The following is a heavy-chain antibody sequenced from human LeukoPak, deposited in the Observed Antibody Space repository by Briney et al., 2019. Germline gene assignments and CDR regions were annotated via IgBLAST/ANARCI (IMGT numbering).Heavy chain of an antibody. CDR1: GASFTSNY. J-gene: IGHJ4*02. CDR3: ARPDCGGDCYVDY. Sequence: SETLSLTCTVSGASFTSNYWSWIRQPPGKGLEWIGYIYYSGTTTYNPSLERRVTMPVDMSKTQFSLRLNSVTATDTAVYYCARPDCGGDCYVDYWGQGNLVTVSS. V-gene: IGHV4-59*08. D-gene: IGHD2-21*02. CDR2: IYYSGTT.